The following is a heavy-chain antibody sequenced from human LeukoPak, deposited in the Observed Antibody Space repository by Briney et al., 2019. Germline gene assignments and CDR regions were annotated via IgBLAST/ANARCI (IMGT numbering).Heavy chain of an antibody. CDR2: LSTGSSNT. Sequence: GGSLRLSCAASGFTFDNHVMSWVRQAPGKGLEWVSSLSTGSSNTYYADPVQGPFTVSRDNFKNALYLQMSSLRAEDTAVYYCAKVPRNIAANEAWFDSWGQGTLVTVSS. D-gene: IGHD2-15*01. CDR3: AKVPRNIAANEAWFDS. J-gene: IGHJ5*01. V-gene: IGHV3-23*01. CDR1: GFTFDNHV.